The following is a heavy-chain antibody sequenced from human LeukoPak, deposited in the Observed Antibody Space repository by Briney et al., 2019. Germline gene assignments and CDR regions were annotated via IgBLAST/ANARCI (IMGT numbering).Heavy chain of an antibody. V-gene: IGHV1-2*02. CDR3: ARELGRNFFDI. D-gene: IGHD7-27*01. J-gene: IGHJ3*02. CDR1: VYTFIDNH. Sequence: ASVKVSFKSSVYTFIDNHRYWIRQAPGQGPECMGWINPNSGGTNYAQKFQGRITMTRDTSISTAYMELSRLTSDDTAIYFCARELGRNFFDISSQGTMVTVSP. CDR2: INPNSGGT.